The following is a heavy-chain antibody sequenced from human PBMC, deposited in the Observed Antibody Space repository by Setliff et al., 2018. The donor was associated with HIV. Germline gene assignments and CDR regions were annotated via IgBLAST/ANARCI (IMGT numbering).Heavy chain of an antibody. CDR2: INSDNGNT. CDR1: GYTLSTYA. Sequence: ASVKVSCKASGYTLSTYALYWVRQAPGQRLEWMGWINSDNGNTKFSQKFQGRLTITADTSASTAYMVLSSLTSEDTAVYYCARGGAREYQLLYNYFDPWGQGTLVTVSS. CDR3: ARGGAREYQLLYNYFDP. D-gene: IGHD2-2*01. V-gene: IGHV1-3*01. J-gene: IGHJ5*02.